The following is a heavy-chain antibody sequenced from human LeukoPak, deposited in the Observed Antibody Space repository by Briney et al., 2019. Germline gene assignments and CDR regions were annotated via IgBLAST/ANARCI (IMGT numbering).Heavy chain of an antibody. CDR2: ISSSGST. Sequence: SETLSLTCTVSGDSISSGDYYWSWIWQPAGKGLEWIGRISSSGSTNYNPSLKSRVTISVDTSKNQFSLKLSSVTAADTAVYFCARGPYSYDSSVAFDIWGQGTMVTVSS. CDR1: GDSISSGDYY. CDR3: ARGPYSYDSSVAFDI. D-gene: IGHD3-22*01. V-gene: IGHV4-61*02. J-gene: IGHJ3*02.